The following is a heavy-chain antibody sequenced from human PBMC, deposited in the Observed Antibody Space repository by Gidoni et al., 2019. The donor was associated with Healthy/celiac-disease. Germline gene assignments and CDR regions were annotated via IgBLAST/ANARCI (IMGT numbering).Heavy chain of an antibody. CDR1: GFTFSSYG. D-gene: IGHD4-17*01. V-gene: IGHV3-30*18. Sequence: QVQLVESGGGVVQPGRSLRLSCPASGFTFSSYGMHWVRQAPGKGLEWVAVISYDGSNKYYAESVKGRFTISRDNSKNTLYLQMNSLRAEDTAVYYCAKNYGDYVPSEGEYFDYWGQGTLVTVSS. J-gene: IGHJ4*02. CDR3: AKNYGDYVPSEGEYFDY. CDR2: ISYDGSNK.